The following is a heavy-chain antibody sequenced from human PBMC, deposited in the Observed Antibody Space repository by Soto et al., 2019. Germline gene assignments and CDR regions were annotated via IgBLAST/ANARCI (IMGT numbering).Heavy chain of an antibody. Sequence: SETLSLACPVYVGSVSGYYWSWIRQPPGKGLEWIGEINHIGSTNYNPSLKSRVTISVDTSKNQFSLKLSSVTAADPAVCYCARGSIVAPESFAYWGQGTLVSVSS. D-gene: IGHD5-12*01. CDR2: INHIGST. V-gene: IGHV4-34*01. CDR3: ARGSIVAPESFAY. CDR1: VGSVSGYY. J-gene: IGHJ4*02.